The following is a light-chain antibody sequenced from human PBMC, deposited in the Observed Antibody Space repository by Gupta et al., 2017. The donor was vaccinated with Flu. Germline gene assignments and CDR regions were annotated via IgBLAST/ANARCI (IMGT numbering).Light chain of an antibody. CDR2: DAS. J-gene: IGKJ1*01. V-gene: IGKV3-11*01. Sequence: SPATLSLSPGERATPSCRDSQSVSSYLAWYQQKPGQAPRLLIYDASNRATGIPDRFSGSGSGKDFTLTVSRLEPEDFAIYYCQQRSNWWTFGQGTKVEIK. CDR3: QQRSNWWT. CDR1: QSVSSY.